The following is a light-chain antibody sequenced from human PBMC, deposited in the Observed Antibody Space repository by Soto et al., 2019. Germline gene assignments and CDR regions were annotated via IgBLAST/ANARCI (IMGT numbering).Light chain of an antibody. CDR1: ADVSSSD. CDR3: QQYGSSPIT. CDR2: DAS. J-gene: IGKJ5*01. Sequence: EILLTQSPPTLSFSPGVMATLSCGAIADVSSSDVAWYQQKSGLAPRLLIHDASSRATGIPDRFSGSKSGTDFTLTIRSLEPEDAGVYYCQQYGSSPITFGQGTRLDLK. V-gene: IGKV3D-20*01.